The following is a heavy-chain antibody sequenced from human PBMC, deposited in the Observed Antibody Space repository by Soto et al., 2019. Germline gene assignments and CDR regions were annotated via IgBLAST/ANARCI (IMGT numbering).Heavy chain of an antibody. D-gene: IGHD2-21*02. V-gene: IGHV3-30*18. Sequence: QVQLVESGGGVVQPGRSLRLSCAASGFTFSSYGMHWVRQAAGKGLEWVAVISYDGSNKYYADSVKGRFTISRDNSKNTLYLQMNSLRADDTAVYYCAKGQVTVVTPGYFRHWGQGTLVTVSS. CDR2: ISYDGSNK. J-gene: IGHJ1*01. CDR1: GFTFSSYG. CDR3: AKGQVTVVTPGYFRH.